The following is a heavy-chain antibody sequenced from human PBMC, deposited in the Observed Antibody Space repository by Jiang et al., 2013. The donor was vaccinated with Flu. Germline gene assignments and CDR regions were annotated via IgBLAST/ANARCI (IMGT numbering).Heavy chain of an antibody. D-gene: IGHD6-13*01. J-gene: IGHJ3*02. CDR2: IYWNDDK. CDR3: AHLSYSSSSSPDAFDI. CDR1: GFSLSTSGVG. V-gene: IGHV2-5*01. Sequence: KPTQTLTLTCTFSGFSLSTSGVGVGWIRQPPGKALEWLALIYWNDDKRYSPSLKSRLTITKDTSKNRVVLTMTNMDPVDTATYYCAHLSYSSSSSPDAFDIVGPRDKWSPSL.